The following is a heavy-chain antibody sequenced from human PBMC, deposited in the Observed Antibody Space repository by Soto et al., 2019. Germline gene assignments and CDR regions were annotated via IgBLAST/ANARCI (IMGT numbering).Heavy chain of an antibody. CDR3: ARGGTRLEQQLDY. J-gene: IGHJ4*02. V-gene: IGHV1-46*01. D-gene: IGHD6-13*01. Sequence: ASVKVSCKGSGYTFTRDYMHWVRQAPGQGLEWMGIINPSGGSTSYAQKFQGRVTMTRDTSTSTVYMEPSSLRSEDTAVYYCARGGTRLEQQLDYWGQGTLVTVSS. CDR2: INPSGGST. CDR1: GYTFTRDY.